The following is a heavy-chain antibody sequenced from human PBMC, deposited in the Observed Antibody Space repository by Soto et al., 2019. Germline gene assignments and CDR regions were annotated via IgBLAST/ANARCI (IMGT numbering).Heavy chain of an antibody. D-gene: IGHD3-10*01. J-gene: IGHJ5*02. CDR2: ISSSGGTI. CDR1: GFTFSDYY. Sequence: PGGALRLSCAASGFTFSDYYMTWIRQAPGEVLEWVSYISSSGGTIYYADSVKGRFTISRDNAKNSLYLQMNSLRAEDTAVYYCVRNRITMIRGPGPWGQGTLVTVSS. CDR3: VRNRITMIRGPGP. V-gene: IGHV3-11*01.